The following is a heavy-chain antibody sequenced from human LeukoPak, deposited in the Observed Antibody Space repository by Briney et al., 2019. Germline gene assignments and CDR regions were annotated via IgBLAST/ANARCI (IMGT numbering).Heavy chain of an antibody. CDR3: ASDRSGLSFCF. V-gene: IGHV4-39*01. D-gene: IGHD3-22*01. CDR2: VYYSGST. J-gene: IGHJ4*02. Sequence: SETLSLTCTVSGGSISNGFYYWDWIRQPPGKGLEWIGSVYYSGSTYYNSSLQSRITISVDTSKNQFSLKLTSVTAADTAVYYCASDRSGLSFCFWGQGTLVTVSS. CDR1: GGSISNGFYY.